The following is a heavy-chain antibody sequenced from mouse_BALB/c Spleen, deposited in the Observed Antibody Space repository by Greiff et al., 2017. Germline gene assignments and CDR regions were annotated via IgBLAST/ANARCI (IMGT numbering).Heavy chain of an antibody. Sequence: EVKLMESGGGLVKPGGSLKLSCAASGFTFSSYAMSWVRQSPEKRLEWVAEISSGGSYTYYPDTVTGRFTISRDNAKNTLYLEMSSLRSEDTAMYYCARVGYRYDGGYAMDYWGQGTSVTVSS. CDR1: GFTFSSYA. J-gene: IGHJ4*01. CDR2: ISSGGSYT. D-gene: IGHD2-14*01. V-gene: IGHV5-9-4*01. CDR3: ARVGYRYDGGYAMDY.